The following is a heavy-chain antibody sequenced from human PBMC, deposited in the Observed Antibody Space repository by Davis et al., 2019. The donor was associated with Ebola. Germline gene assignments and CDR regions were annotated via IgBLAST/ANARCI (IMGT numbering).Heavy chain of an antibody. J-gene: IGHJ5*02. D-gene: IGHD4-11*01. Sequence: MPSETLSLTCTVSGGSISSYYWSWIRQPPGKGLEWIGYIYYSGSTNYNPSLKSRVTISVDTSKNQFSLKLSSVTAADTAVYYCARDVMTTVTTGWFDPWGQGTLVTVSS. V-gene: IGHV4-59*01. CDR1: GGSISSYY. CDR3: ARDVMTTVTTGWFDP. CDR2: IYYSGST.